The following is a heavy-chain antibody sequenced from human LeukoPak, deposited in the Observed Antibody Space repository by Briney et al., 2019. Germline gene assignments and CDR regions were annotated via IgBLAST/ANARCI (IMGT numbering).Heavy chain of an antibody. CDR2: ISRSSGTI. D-gene: IGHD3-3*01. V-gene: IGHV3-48*01. J-gene: IGHJ6*02. Sequence: PGGSLRLSCAASGFTFSSYAMHWVRQAPGRGLEWISYISRSSGTIYYADSVKGRFTISRDNGKNSLYLQMNSLRAEDTAVYYCAQFDVLSGYYSGFDVWGQGTTVIVSS. CDR3: AQFDVLSGYYSGFDV. CDR1: GFTFSSYA.